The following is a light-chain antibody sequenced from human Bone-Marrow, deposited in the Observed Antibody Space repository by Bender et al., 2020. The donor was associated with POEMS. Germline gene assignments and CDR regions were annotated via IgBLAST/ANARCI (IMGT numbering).Light chain of an antibody. J-gene: IGLJ3*02. CDR3: SSYAGNFWV. CDR2: EVT. CDR1: SSDVGGYNY. Sequence: QSALTQPPSASGSPGQSVTISCTGSSSDVGGYNYVSWYQQHPGKAPKLIIYEVTKRPSGVPDRFSGSKSGNTASLTVSGLQADDEADYFCSSYAGNFWVFGGGTTLTVL. V-gene: IGLV2-8*01.